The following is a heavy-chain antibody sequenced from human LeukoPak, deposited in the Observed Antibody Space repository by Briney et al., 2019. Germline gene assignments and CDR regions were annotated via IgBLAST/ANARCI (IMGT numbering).Heavy chain of an antibody. Sequence: PSQTLSLTCTVSGDSISSGDYYWSWIRQPPGQGLEWIGYIYYSGSTYYNPSLKSRVTISVDTSKNQFSLKLSSVTAADTAVYYCARLFTGSYYVYYFDYWGQGTLVTVSS. CDR3: ARLFTGSYYVYYFDY. J-gene: IGHJ4*02. D-gene: IGHD1-26*01. CDR1: GDSISSGDYY. V-gene: IGHV4-30-4*01. CDR2: IYYSGST.